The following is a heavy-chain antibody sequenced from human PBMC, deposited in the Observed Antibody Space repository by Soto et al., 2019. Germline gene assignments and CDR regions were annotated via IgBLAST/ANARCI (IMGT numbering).Heavy chain of an antibody. D-gene: IGHD6-13*01. CDR3: ARDHSIRFVAAAGSALSY. CDR2: IIPILGIA. CDR1: GGTFSSYT. Sequence: QVQLVQSGAEVKKPGSSVKVSCKASGGTFSSYTISWVRQAPGQGLEWMGRIIPILGIANYAQKFQGRVTINADKSTSTASMELSSLRSEDKAVYYCARDHSIRFVAAAGSALSYWGQGTLVTVSS. V-gene: IGHV1-69*08. J-gene: IGHJ4*02.